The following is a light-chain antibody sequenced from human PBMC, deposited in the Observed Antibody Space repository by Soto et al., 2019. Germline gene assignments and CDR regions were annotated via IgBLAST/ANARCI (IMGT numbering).Light chain of an antibody. CDR3: NSYASSSPVV. CDR2: EVS. Sequence: QSALTQPASVSGSPGQSITISCIGSSSDVGGYNYVSWYQHHPGRVPKPMIFEVSDRPSGVSSRFSGSKSGNTAYLTISGLQAEDEADYYCNSYASSSPVVFGGGTKLTVL. J-gene: IGLJ2*01. CDR1: SSDVGGYNY. V-gene: IGLV2-14*01.